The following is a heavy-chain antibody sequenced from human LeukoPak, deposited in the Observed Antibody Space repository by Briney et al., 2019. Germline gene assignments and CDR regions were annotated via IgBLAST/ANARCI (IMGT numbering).Heavy chain of an antibody. Sequence: PSETLSLTCAVYGGSFSGYYWSWIRQPPGKELEWIGEINHSGSTNYNPSLKSRVTISVDTSKNQFSLKLSSVTAADTAVYYCARGPSPRGYSYGWWLDYWGQGTLATVSS. V-gene: IGHV4-34*01. J-gene: IGHJ4*02. CDR2: INHSGST. CDR3: ARGPSPRGYSYGWWLDY. D-gene: IGHD5-18*01. CDR1: GGSFSGYY.